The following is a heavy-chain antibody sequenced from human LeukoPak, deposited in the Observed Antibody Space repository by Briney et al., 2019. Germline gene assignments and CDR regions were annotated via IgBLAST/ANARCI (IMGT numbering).Heavy chain of an antibody. V-gene: IGHV3-23*01. Sequence: PGGSLRLSCAASGFTFSIYAMNWVRQAPGKGLEWVSAISFSGGSTYYADSVKGRFTISGDNSKNTLYLQMNSLRVEDTAVYYCAKSQPAAISWFDPWGQGTLVTVSS. J-gene: IGHJ5*02. D-gene: IGHD2-2*02. CDR1: GFTFSIYA. CDR2: ISFSGGST. CDR3: AKSQPAAISWFDP.